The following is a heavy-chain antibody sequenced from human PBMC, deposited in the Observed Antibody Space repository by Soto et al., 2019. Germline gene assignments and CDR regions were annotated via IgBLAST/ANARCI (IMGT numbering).Heavy chain of an antibody. CDR2: IIPIFGT. V-gene: IGHV1-69*01. CDR1: GGTFSSYA. Sequence: QVLLEQSGAEVKKPGSSVKVSCKAPGGTFSSYALTWVRQAPGQGLEWMGGIIPIFGTKYAERYQGRLTIIVAEYTSTAYKELSSLRSEDKAVYYCARGPTYYYYGLDVWGQGTTVTVSS. J-gene: IGHJ6*02. CDR3: ARGPTYYYYGLDV.